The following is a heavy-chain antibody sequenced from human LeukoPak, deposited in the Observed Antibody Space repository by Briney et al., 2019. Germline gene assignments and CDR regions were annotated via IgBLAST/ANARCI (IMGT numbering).Heavy chain of an antibody. J-gene: IGHJ3*02. CDR2: INPNSGGT. D-gene: IGHD3-22*01. CDR3: ARDDDSSGYAFDI. CDR1: GYTFTGYY. Sequence: ASVKVSCKASGYTFTGYYMHWVRQAPGQGLEWMGRINPNSGGTNYAQKFQGRVTMTRDTSISTAYMELSRLRSDDTAVYYCARDDDSSGYAFDIWGQGTMVTVS. V-gene: IGHV1-2*06.